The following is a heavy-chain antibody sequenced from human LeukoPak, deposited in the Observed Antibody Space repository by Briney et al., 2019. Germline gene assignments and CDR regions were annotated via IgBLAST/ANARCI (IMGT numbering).Heavy chain of an antibody. Sequence: PGRSLRLSCAASGFTFDDYAMHWVRQAPGKGLEWVSGISWNSGSIGYADSVKGRFTISRDNAKNSLYLQMNSLRAEDTALYYCAKAAWSMVRGVTFDYWGQGTLVTVSS. CDR2: ISWNSGSI. CDR1: GFTFDDYA. CDR3: AKAAWSMVRGVTFDY. D-gene: IGHD3-10*01. V-gene: IGHV3-9*01. J-gene: IGHJ4*02.